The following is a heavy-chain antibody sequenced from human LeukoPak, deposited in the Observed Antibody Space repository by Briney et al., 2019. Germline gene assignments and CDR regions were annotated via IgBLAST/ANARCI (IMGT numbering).Heavy chain of an antibody. Sequence: GGSLRLSCAASGFTFSSYAMRWVRRAPGKGLEWVSSISGSGGSTYYADSVKGRFTISRDNSKNTLYLQMNSLRAEDTAVYYCAKDCDYYGSGSYSDYWGQGTLVTVSS. CDR1: GFTFSSYA. CDR3: AKDCDYYGSGSYSDY. D-gene: IGHD3-10*01. V-gene: IGHV3-23*01. J-gene: IGHJ4*02. CDR2: ISGSGGST.